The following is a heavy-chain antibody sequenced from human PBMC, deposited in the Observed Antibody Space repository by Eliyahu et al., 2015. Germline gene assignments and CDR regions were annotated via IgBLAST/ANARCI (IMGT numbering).Heavy chain of an antibody. V-gene: IGHV3-30*19. CDR3: ARAGRSLDY. J-gene: IGHJ4*02. Sequence: GRFTISRDNSENTAYLQMNNLRGEDTAVYYCARAGRSLDYWGQGTLVTVSS. D-gene: IGHD3-10*01.